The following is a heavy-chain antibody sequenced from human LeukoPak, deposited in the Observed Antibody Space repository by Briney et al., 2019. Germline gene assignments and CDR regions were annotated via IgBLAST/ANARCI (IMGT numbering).Heavy chain of an antibody. D-gene: IGHD2/OR15-2a*01. CDR2: VSSSGGTT. J-gene: IGHJ3*02. Sequence: GGSLRLSCAASGFTFSNYAMSWVRQAPGKGLEWVSGVSSSGGTTYYADSVKGRLTISRDNSKNTVSLQMNSLRAEDTAVYYCAGDQRKAGVPTYDAFDIWGQGTMVTVSS. CDR3: AGDQRKAGVPTYDAFDI. CDR1: GFTFSNYA. V-gene: IGHV3-23*01.